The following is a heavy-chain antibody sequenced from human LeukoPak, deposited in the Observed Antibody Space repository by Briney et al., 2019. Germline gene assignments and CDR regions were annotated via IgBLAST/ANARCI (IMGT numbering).Heavy chain of an antibody. CDR2: LSSDGTKE. CDR1: GFTFSDYD. D-gene: IGHD6-13*01. Sequence: PGRSLRLSCAGSGFTFSDYDTHWVRQAPGKGLEWVAVLSSDGTKEYFADPVKGRFSISRDNSKNILYLQMNSLRDEGTAVYYCATGPIGTFDYWGLGTLVAVSS. J-gene: IGHJ4*02. V-gene: IGHV3-30*03. CDR3: ATGPIGTFDY.